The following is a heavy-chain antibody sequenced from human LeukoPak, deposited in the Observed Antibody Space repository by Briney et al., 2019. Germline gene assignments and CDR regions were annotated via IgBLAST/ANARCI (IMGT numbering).Heavy chain of an antibody. J-gene: IGHJ5*02. D-gene: IGHD4-23*01. CDR3: ARGYGGNYNWFDP. CDR1: GVTFSNYW. CDR2: INSDGSST. Sequence: GGSLRLSCAASGVTFSNYWMHWVRQAPGKGLVWVSRINSDGSSTTYADSVKGRFTISRDNAKNTLYLQMNSLRAEDTAVYYCARGYGGNYNWFDPWGQGTLVTVSS. V-gene: IGHV3-74*01.